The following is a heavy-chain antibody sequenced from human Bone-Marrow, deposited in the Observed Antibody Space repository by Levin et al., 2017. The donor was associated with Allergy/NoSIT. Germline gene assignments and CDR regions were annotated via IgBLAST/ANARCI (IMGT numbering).Heavy chain of an antibody. CDR3: AVGLYTSGWYPDYFDY. D-gene: IGHD6-13*01. J-gene: IGHJ4*02. V-gene: IGHV3-7*02. Sequence: SCADSGFTFSSLWMSWVRQAPGKGLEWVATIKQDGSDKYYVDSVKGRFTVSRDNAKNSLYLQMNSLRAEDTAIYYCAVGLYTSGWYPDYFDYWGQGTLVTVSS. CDR1: GFTFSSLW. CDR2: IKQDGSDK.